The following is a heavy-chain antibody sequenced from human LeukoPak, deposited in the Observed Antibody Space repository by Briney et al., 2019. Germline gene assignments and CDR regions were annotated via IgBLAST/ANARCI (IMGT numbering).Heavy chain of an antibody. CDR1: GYTFTRYA. D-gene: IGHD3-22*01. Sequence: GASVKVSCKASGYTFTRYAMNWVRQAPGQGLEWMGWINTKTGNSIYAQGFTGRFVFSLDTSVTTAYLQINSLKDEDTAIYYCARARYPTYYYDSSGYLIWGQGTMVTVSS. J-gene: IGHJ3*02. V-gene: IGHV7-4-1*02. CDR3: ARARYPTYYYDSSGYLI. CDR2: INTKTGNS.